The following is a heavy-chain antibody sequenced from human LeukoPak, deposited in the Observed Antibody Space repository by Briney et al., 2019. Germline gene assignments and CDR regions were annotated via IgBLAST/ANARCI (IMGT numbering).Heavy chain of an antibody. J-gene: IGHJ4*02. Sequence: PSETLSLTCAVYGGSFSGYYWSWIRQPPGKGLEWIGEINHSGSTNYNPSLKSRVTISVDTSKNQFSLKLSSVTAADTAVYYCAKIFRVLRFFNTNGVDYWARGPRVPVSS. CDR2: INHSGST. CDR3: AKIFRVLRFFNTNGVDY. CDR1: GGSFSGYY. V-gene: IGHV4-34*01. D-gene: IGHD3-3*01.